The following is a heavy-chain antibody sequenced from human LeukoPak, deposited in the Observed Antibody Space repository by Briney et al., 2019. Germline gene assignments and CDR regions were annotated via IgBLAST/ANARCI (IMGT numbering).Heavy chain of an antibody. CDR3: ARDPASYGSGSLFDY. D-gene: IGHD3-10*01. Sequence: ASVKVSCKASGYTFTGYYMHWVRQAPGQGLEWMGWINTNSGGTNYAQKFQGRVTMTRDTSISTAYMELSRLRSDDTAVYYCARDPASYGSGSLFDYWGQGTLVTVSS. CDR1: GYTFTGYY. J-gene: IGHJ4*02. CDR2: INTNSGGT. V-gene: IGHV1-2*02.